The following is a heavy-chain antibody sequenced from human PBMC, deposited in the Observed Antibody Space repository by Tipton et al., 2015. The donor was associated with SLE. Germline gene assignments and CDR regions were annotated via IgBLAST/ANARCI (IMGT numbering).Heavy chain of an antibody. V-gene: IGHV4-39*01. J-gene: IGHJ5*02. CDR1: GGSISSHY. Sequence: TLSLTCTVSGGSISSHYWGWFRQPPGKGLEWIGSIYYSGSTYYNPSPKRRVTISVDTTKNQFSLKLSSVTAADTAVYYCARLQWFRRGGWFDPWGQGTLVTVSS. D-gene: IGHD3-10*01. CDR2: IYYSGST. CDR3: ARLQWFRRGGWFDP.